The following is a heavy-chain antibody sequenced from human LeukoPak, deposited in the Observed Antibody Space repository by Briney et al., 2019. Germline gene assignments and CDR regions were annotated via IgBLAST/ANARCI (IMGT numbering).Heavy chain of an antibody. D-gene: IGHD6-13*01. J-gene: IGHJ5*02. V-gene: IGHV3-7*01. Sequence: GGSLRLSCAASGFTFNTFWMSWVPQTPGKGLEWVANIKEDGTKKYYVDSVKGRFTISRDNAENSLHLQMNSLRAEDTAVYYCARDAAGYDPWGQGTLVTVSS. CDR3: ARDAAGYDP. CDR1: GFTFNTFW. CDR2: IKEDGTKK.